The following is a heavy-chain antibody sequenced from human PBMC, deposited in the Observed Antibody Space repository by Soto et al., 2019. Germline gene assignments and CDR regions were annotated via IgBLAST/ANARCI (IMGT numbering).Heavy chain of an antibody. CDR3: ARVHYDSSGYYPEWFDP. Sequence: QLQLQESGPGLVKPSETLSLTCTVSGDSISNNRYYWGWIRQPPGKGLEWIGNIYYSGSTYYNPSLRRRVTISVDTSKNQFSLKLISVTAADTAMYFCARVHYDSSGYYPEWFDPWGQGTLVTVSS. D-gene: IGHD3-22*01. CDR1: GDSISNNRYY. CDR2: IYYSGST. J-gene: IGHJ5*02. V-gene: IGHV4-39*01.